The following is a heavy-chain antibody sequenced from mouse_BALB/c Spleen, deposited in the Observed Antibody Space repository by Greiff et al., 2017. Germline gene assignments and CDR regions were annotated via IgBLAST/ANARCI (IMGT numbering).Heavy chain of an antibody. D-gene: IGHD2-4*01. CDR1: GYSFTGYF. V-gene: IGHV1-37*01. Sequence: VHVKQSGPELVKPGASVKISCKASGYSFTGYFMNWVKQSPGKSLEWIGRINPYNGDTFYNQKFKGKATLTVDKSSSTAHMELLSLTSEDSAVYYCGREGSTMITTSYAMDYWGQGTSVTVSS. CDR3: GREGSTMITTSYAMDY. CDR2: INPYNGDT. J-gene: IGHJ4*01.